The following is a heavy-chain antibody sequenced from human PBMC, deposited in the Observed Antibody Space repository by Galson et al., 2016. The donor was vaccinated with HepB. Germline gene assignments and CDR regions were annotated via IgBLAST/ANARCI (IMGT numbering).Heavy chain of an antibody. CDR2: IDPSDSFI. CDR3: AKTLGYCSGGSCSYLDS. CDR1: GYTFTTYW. J-gene: IGHJ4*02. Sequence: QSGAEVKQPGESLRISCQASGYTFTTYWINWVRQVPGKGLEWMGRIDPSDSFIDYSPSFEGHITISTDKSKSTAYLQWTSLKASDTAMYYYAKTLGYCSGGSCSYLDSWGQGTLVTVAS. V-gene: IGHV5-10-1*01. D-gene: IGHD2-15*01.